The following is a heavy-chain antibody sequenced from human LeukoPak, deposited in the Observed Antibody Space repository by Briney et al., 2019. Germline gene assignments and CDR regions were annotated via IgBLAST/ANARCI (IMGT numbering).Heavy chain of an antibody. CDR3: ARSDYYDGTVYYYVFVS. CDR2: ISSSGSTI. CDR1: EFTFSSYE. J-gene: IGHJ5*01. Sequence: GGSLRLSCAASEFTFSSYEMNWVRQAPGKGLEWVSYISSSGSTIYYADSVKGRFTISRDNAKNSLYLQMNSLRAEDTAIYYCARSDYYDGTVYYYVFVSWGQGTLVTLSS. D-gene: IGHD3-22*01. V-gene: IGHV3-48*03.